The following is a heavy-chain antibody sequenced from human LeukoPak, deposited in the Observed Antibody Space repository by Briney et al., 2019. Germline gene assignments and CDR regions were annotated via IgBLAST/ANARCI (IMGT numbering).Heavy chain of an antibody. Sequence: GGSLRLSCAASGFTFSTYSMHWVCQAPGKGLEWVSSISTSSSYLYYADSVKGRFTISRDNSKNTLYLQMSSLRAEDTAVYYCVKARRYCSSTSCPYYFDYWGQGTLVTVSS. CDR1: GFTFSTYS. J-gene: IGHJ4*02. D-gene: IGHD2-2*01. CDR2: ISTSSSYL. V-gene: IGHV3-21*01. CDR3: VKARRYCSSTSCPYYFDY.